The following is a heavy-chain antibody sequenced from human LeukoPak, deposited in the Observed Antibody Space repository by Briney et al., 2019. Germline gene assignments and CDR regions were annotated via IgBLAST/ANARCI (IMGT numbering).Heavy chain of an antibody. CDR2: MNKDGSQK. V-gene: IGHV3-7*03. D-gene: IGHD1/OR15-1a*01. CDR3: ARNNDMDV. J-gene: IGHJ6*02. CDR1: GFTFSNYW. Sequence: GGSLRLSCAASGFTFSNYWMSWVRQAPGKGPGWVANMNKDGSQKYYVDSVKGRFTISRDTAKNSLYLQMNNLRVEDTALYYCARNNDMDVWGQGTTVIVSS.